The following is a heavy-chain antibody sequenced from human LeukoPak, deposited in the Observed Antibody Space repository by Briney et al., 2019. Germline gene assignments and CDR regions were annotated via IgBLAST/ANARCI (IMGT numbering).Heavy chain of an antibody. J-gene: IGHJ4*02. CDR1: GFTFSNYW. CDR3: AAGAGWLIDW. Sequence: PPGGSLRLSCAASGFTFSNYWMNWVRQAPGKGMEWVAIIGKDGSEILYVDSVKGRFTISRDNAKNSLYLQMNSLRAEDTAVYYCAAGAGWLIDWWGQGTLVTVSS. CDR2: IGKDGSEI. V-gene: IGHV3-7*01. D-gene: IGHD6-19*01.